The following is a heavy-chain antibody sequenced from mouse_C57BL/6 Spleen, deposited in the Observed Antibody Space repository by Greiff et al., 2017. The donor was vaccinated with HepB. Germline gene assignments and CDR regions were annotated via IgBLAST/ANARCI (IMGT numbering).Heavy chain of an antibody. J-gene: IGHJ1*03. CDR3: AREGGLRRYFDV. D-gene: IGHD2-4*01. CDR2: INPSNGGT. Sequence: QVQLQQPGTELVKPGASVKLSCKASGYTFASYWMHWVKQRPGQGLEWIGNINPSNGGTNYNEKFKSKATLTVDKSSSTAYMQLSSLTSEDSAVYYCAREGGLRRYFDVWGTGTTVTVSS. V-gene: IGHV1-53*01. CDR1: GYTFASYW.